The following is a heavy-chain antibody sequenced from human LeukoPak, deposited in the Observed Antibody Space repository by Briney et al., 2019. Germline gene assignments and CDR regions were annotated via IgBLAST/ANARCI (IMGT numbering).Heavy chain of an antibody. CDR2: ISTSSSYI. J-gene: IGHJ3*02. V-gene: IGHV3-21*04. Sequence: GGSLRLSCAASGFTFSSYGMNWVRQAPGEGLEWVSSISTSSSYIYYADSVKGRFTISRDNSKNTLYLQMNSLRAEDTAVYYCAKDRDLWVWGSYLDDAFDIWGQGTMVTVSS. CDR1: GFTFSSYG. D-gene: IGHD3-16*02. CDR3: AKDRDLWVWGSYLDDAFDI.